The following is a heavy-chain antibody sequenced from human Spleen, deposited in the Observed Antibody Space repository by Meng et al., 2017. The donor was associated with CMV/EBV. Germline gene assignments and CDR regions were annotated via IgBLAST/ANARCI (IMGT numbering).Heavy chain of an antibody. D-gene: IGHD2-2*01. CDR1: YTFTRYY. V-gene: IGHV1-46*01. J-gene: IGHJ4*02. CDR2: INPSGGGT. CDR3: ARDVVVVPSAWYYFDY. Sequence: YTFTRYYMHWVRQAHGLVLEWMGIINPSGGGTSYAKKFQGRVTMTRDTSTSTVYMELSSLRSEDTAVYFCARDVVVVPSAWYYFDYWGQGTLVTVSS.